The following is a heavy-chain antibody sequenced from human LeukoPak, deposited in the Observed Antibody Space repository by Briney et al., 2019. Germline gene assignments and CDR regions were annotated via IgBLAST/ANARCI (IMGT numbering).Heavy chain of an antibody. D-gene: IGHD3-3*01. V-gene: IGHV4-4*02. J-gene: IGHJ6*03. Sequence: PSGTLSLTCAVSGGSISSSDWWTWVRQPPGKVLEWIGEIYHSGTTNYNPSLKSRVTISVDKSKNQFSLKLTSVTAADTAVYYCAREVLGLGYDFWSGYYGYYYYYMDVWGKGTTVTVSS. CDR2: IYHSGTT. CDR3: AREVLGLGYDFWSGYYGYYYYYMDV. CDR1: GGSISSSDW.